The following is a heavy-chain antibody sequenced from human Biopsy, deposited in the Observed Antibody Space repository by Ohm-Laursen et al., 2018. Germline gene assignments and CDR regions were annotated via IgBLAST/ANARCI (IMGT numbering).Heavy chain of an antibody. V-gene: IGHV4-39*01. J-gene: IGHJ5*02. CDR2: IFYRGST. Sequence: GTLSLTCTVSGGSISNNNYYWGWIRQPPGKGLEWIGSIFYRGSTHYKPSLKSRVNISVDTSKNQFSLKLNSVIAADTAVYCCARDYDTSGYYYVSWGQGTLVTVSS. CDR1: GGSISNNNYY. CDR3: ARDYDTSGYYYVS. D-gene: IGHD3-22*01.